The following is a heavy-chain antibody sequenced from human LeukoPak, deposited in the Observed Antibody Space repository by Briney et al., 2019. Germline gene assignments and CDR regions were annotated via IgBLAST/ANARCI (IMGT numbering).Heavy chain of an antibody. CDR3: ARDYCSSTSCHYDY. J-gene: IGHJ4*02. CDR2: IRYDGSNK. CDR1: GFTFSSYG. V-gene: IGHV3-30*02. D-gene: IGHD2-2*01. Sequence: GGSLRLSCAASGFTFSSYGMHWVRQAPGKGLEWVAFIRYDGSNKYYADSVKGRFTISRDNSKNSLYLQMNSLRAEDTAVYYCARDYCSSTSCHYDYWGQGTLVTVSS.